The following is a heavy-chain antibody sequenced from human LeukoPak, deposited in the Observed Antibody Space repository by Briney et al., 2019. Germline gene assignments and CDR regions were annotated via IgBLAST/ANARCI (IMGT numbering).Heavy chain of an antibody. CDR2: IYHSGST. D-gene: IGHD3-22*01. CDR3: ARGFYDNSGYYRYWYFDL. J-gene: IGHJ2*01. Sequence: SETLSLTCAVSGGSISSSNWWSWVRQPPGKGLEWIGEIYHSGSTNYNPSLKSRVTISVDTSKNQFSLKLSSVTAADTAVYFCARGFYDNSGYYRYWYFDLWGRGTLVTVSS. CDR1: GGSISSSNW. V-gene: IGHV4-4*02.